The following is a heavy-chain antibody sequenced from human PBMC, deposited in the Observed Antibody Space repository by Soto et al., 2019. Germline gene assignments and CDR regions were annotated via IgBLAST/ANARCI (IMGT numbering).Heavy chain of an antibody. D-gene: IGHD5-18*01. Sequence: GGSLRLSCAASGFTFSRYGMHWVRQAPGKGLEWVAVIWYDGSNKYYADSVKGRFTISRDNSKNTLYLQMNSLRPEDTAVYFCGRGGYSYGDKYYFDDWGQGTLVTVSS. J-gene: IGHJ4*02. V-gene: IGHV3-33*01. CDR3: GRGGYSYGDKYYFDD. CDR2: IWYDGSNK. CDR1: GFTFSRYG.